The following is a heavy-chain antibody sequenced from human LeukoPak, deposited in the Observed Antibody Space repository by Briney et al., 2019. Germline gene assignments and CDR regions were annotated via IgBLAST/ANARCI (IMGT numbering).Heavy chain of an antibody. J-gene: IGHJ4*02. Sequence: HPGRCLRLARAASGFTFSTYTMHWVSHHPGNWLEWGEVISYDGSNKHHAASVKGRFTISRANSRNTLCLQMSSLRADDTTVYYCARDSYTSSWYDFDYWGQGTLVTVSS. CDR2: ISYDGSNK. V-gene: IGHV3-30*15. CDR3: ARDSYTSSWYDFDY. D-gene: IGHD6-13*01. CDR1: GFTFSTYT.